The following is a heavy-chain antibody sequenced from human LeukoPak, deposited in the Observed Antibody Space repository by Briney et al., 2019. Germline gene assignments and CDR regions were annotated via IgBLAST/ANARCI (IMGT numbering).Heavy chain of an antibody. CDR3: AKAASSSWPSYYYGMDV. V-gene: IGHV3-23*01. J-gene: IGHJ6*02. CDR1: GFTVSSNY. D-gene: IGHD6-13*01. CDR2: ITGSGGNT. Sequence: GGSPRLSCAASGFTVSSNYMSWVRQAPGKGLEWVSVITGSGGNTYYADSVKGRFTISKDNSKNTVYLQMSSLRVDDTAVYYCAKAASSSWPSYYYGMDVWGQGTTVTVSS.